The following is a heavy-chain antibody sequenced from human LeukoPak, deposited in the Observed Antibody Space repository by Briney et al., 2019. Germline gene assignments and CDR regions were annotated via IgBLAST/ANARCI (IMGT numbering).Heavy chain of an antibody. CDR1: GFTFSNAW. CDR3: TTDALVPAAISNNWFDP. V-gene: IGHV3-15*01. CDR2: IKSKTDGGTT. J-gene: IGHJ5*02. D-gene: IGHD2-2*01. Sequence: PGGSLRLSCAASGFTFSNAWMSWVRQAPGKGLEWVGRIKSKTDGGTTDYAAPVKGRFTISRDDSKNTLYLQMNSLTTEDTAVYYCTTDALVPAAISNNWFDPWGQGTLVTVSS.